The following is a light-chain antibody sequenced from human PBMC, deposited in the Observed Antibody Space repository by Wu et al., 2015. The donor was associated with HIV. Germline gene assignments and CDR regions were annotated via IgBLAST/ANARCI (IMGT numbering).Light chain of an antibody. CDR3: QQFKSYPLT. CDR2: ATS. J-gene: IGKJ4*01. Sequence: DIQLTQSPSFLSASVGDGVTMTCRASQGINTYLGWYQQKPGKAPKLLIYATSILQSGVPSRFSGSGSGTEFTLTISSLQPEDFATYYCQQFKSYPLTFGGGSKVEIK. CDR1: QGINTY. V-gene: IGKV1-9*01.